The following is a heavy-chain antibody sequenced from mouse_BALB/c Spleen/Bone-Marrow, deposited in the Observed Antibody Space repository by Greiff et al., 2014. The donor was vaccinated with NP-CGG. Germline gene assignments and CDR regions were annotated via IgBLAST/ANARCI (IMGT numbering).Heavy chain of an antibody. D-gene: IGHD2-1*01. Sequence: EVKVEESGGGLVQPGGSLRLSCATSGFTFTDYYMSWVRQPPGKALEWLGFIRTKANGYTTEYSASVKGRFTISRDNSQSILYLQMNPLRSEDSPIYYCERDNGNYDYYARDYGGKG. CDR2: IRTKANGYTT. V-gene: IGHV7-3*02. CDR3: ERDNGNYDYYARDY. CDR1: GFTFTDYY. J-gene: IGHJ4*01.